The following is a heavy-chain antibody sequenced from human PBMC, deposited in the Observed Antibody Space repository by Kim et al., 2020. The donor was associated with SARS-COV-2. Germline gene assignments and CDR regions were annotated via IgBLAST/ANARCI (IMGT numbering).Heavy chain of an antibody. D-gene: IGHD3-3*01. V-gene: IGHV4-31*02. J-gene: IGHJ4*02. Sequence: HKGRVTTSDDTSKNQFCLKVSSVTAADTAVYYCARAETIFGVVIGCFDYWGQGTLVTVSS. CDR3: ARAETIFGVVIGCFDY.